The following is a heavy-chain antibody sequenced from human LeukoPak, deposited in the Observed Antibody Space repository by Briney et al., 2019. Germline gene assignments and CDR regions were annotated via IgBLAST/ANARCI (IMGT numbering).Heavy chain of an antibody. CDR1: GGSISTSTYY. Sequence: SETLSLTCTVSGGSISTSTYYWGWVRQPPGKGLEWIGSIYYSGSTYYNPSLKSRVTISVDTSKNHFSLRLSSVTAADTAVYYCARRGTVVTPHFDYWGQGTLVTVSS. CDR3: ARRGTVVTPHFDY. V-gene: IGHV4-39*02. J-gene: IGHJ4*02. CDR2: IYYSGST. D-gene: IGHD4-23*01.